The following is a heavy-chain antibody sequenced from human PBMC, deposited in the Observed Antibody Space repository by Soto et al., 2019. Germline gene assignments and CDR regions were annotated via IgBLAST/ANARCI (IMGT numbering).Heavy chain of an antibody. Sequence: VQLVESGGGLVQPGRSLRLSCAASGFTFSYHALNWVRQAPGKGLEWVAVISYDGDNKYIAESVKGRFTISRDNSKNTVSLQMNSLRAEDTAMYVCARGTTTSAFSAMDVWGQGTTVTVSS. J-gene: IGHJ6*02. CDR3: ARGTTTSAFSAMDV. CDR1: GFTFSYHA. CDR2: ISYDGDNK. V-gene: IGHV3-30-3*01. D-gene: IGHD1-1*01.